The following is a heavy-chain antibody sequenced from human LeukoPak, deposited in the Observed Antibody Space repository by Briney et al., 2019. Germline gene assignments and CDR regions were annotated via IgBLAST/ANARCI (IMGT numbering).Heavy chain of an antibody. CDR2: IYYGGST. J-gene: IGHJ4*02. CDR1: GGSISSSSYY. D-gene: IGHD2-2*01. CDR3: ARVYQDYFDY. Sequence: SSETLSLTCTVSGGSISSSSYYWGWIRQPPGKGLEWIGSIYYGGSTYYNPSLKTRVTISVDTSKNQFSLKLSSVTAADTAVYYCARVYQDYFDYWGQGTLVTVSS. V-gene: IGHV4-39*07.